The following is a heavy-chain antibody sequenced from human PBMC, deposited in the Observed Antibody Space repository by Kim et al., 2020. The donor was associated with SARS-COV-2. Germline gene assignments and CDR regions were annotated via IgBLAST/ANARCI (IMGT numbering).Heavy chain of an antibody. Sequence: GGSLRLSCAASGFTFSSYGMHWVRQAPGKGLEWVAVIWYDGSNKYYADSVKGRFTISRDNSKNTLYLQMNSLRAEDTAVYYCARDAVWGSSSWLNYWGQGTLVTVSS. CDR1: GFTFSSYG. J-gene: IGHJ4*02. D-gene: IGHD6-13*01. V-gene: IGHV3-33*01. CDR2: IWYDGSNK. CDR3: ARDAVWGSSSWLNY.